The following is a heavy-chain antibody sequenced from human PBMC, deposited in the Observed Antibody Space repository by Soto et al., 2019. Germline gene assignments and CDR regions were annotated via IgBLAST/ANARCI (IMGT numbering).Heavy chain of an antibody. CDR3: ARRRSSGYTLEYFQH. D-gene: IGHD6-19*01. V-gene: IGHV1-18*01. Sequence: SVKVSCKASGYTFTSYGISWLRQAPGKELEWMGWISAYNGNTNYPQKLQGRVTMTTDTSTSTAYMELRSLRYDDTAVYYCARRRSSGYTLEYFQHWGQGTLVTVSS. J-gene: IGHJ1*01. CDR2: ISAYNGNT. CDR1: GYTFTSYG.